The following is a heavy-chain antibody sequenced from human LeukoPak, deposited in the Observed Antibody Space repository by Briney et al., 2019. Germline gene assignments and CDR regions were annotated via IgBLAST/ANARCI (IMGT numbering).Heavy chain of an antibody. D-gene: IGHD1-26*01. CDR1: GGSFSGYY. Sequence: SETLSLTCAVYGGSFSGYYWSWIRQPPGKGLEWIAEINHSGSTNYNPSLKSRVTISVDTSKNQFSLKLSSVTAADTAVYYCARRGGLGATKDAFDIWGQGTMVTVSS. J-gene: IGHJ3*02. CDR3: ARRGGLGATKDAFDI. V-gene: IGHV4-34*01. CDR2: INHSGST.